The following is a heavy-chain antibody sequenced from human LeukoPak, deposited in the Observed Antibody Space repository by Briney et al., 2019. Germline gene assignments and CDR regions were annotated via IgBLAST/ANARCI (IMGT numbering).Heavy chain of an antibody. Sequence: ASVKVSCKASGYTFTSYGISWVRQAPGQGLEWMGWISAYNGNTNYAQKLQGRVTMTTDTSTSTAYMELRSLRSDDKAVYYCARPVEMATIGSAFDIWGQGTMVTVSS. CDR3: ARPVEMATIGSAFDI. D-gene: IGHD5-24*01. J-gene: IGHJ3*02. CDR1: GYTFTSYG. CDR2: ISAYNGNT. V-gene: IGHV1-18*01.